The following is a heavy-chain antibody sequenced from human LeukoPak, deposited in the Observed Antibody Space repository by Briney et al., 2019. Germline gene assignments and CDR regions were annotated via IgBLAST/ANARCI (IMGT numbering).Heavy chain of an antibody. V-gene: IGHV4-39*01. J-gene: IGHJ6*02. CDR3: ARTGTHADYGDYDYYYYGMDV. D-gene: IGHD4-17*01. CDR2: IYYSGST. CDR1: GGSISSSSYY. Sequence: PSETLSLICTVSGGSISSSSYYWGWIRQPPGKGLEWIGSIYYSGSTYYNPSLKSRVTISVDTSKNQFSLKLSSVTAADTAVYYCARTGTHADYGDYDYYYYGMDVWGQGTTVTVSS.